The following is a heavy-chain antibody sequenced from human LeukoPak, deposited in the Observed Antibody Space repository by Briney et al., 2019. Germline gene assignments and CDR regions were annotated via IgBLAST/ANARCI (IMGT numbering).Heavy chain of an antibody. CDR3: AKPITMIVVVALFDY. J-gene: IGHJ4*02. V-gene: IGHV3-23*01. CDR1: GFTFSNYA. D-gene: IGHD3-22*01. Sequence: GGSLRLSCAASGFTFSNYAMSWVRQAPGKGLEWVSLISGSGDATKYADSVMGRFTISRDNSKNTLYLQMNSLRAEDTAVYYCAKPITMIVVVALFDYWGQGTLVTVSS. CDR2: ISGSGDAT.